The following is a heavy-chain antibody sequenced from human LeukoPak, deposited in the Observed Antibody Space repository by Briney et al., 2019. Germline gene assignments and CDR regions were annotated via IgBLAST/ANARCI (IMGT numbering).Heavy chain of an antibody. D-gene: IGHD6-13*01. CDR2: NSGSGGST. CDR3: ARSLPGIAAAGTVYGMDV. V-gene: IGHV3-23*01. J-gene: IGHJ6*02. Sequence: GGSLRLSCAASGFTFSSYAMSWVRQAPGKGLEWVSANSGSGGSTYYADSVKGRFTTSRDNAKNSLYLQMNSLRAEDTAVYYCARSLPGIAAAGTVYGMDVWGPGTTVTVSS. CDR1: GFTFSSYA.